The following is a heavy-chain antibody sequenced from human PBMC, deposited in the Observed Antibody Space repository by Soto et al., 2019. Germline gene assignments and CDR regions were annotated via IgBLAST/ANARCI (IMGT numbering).Heavy chain of an antibody. D-gene: IGHD3-10*01. CDR3: AKTMLRGVVIPPPSAVVDY. J-gene: IGHJ4*02. CDR1: GFTFSSYG. V-gene: IGHV3-30*18. Sequence: QVQLVESGGGVVQPGRSLRLSCAASGFTFSSYGMHWVRQAPGKGLEWVAVISYDGSNKYYADSVKGRFTISRDNSKNXLXXQMNSLRAEDTAVYYCAKTMLRGVVIPPPSAVVDYWGQGTLVTVSS. CDR2: ISYDGSNK.